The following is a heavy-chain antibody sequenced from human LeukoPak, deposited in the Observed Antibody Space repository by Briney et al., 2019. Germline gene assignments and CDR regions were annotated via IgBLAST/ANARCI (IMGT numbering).Heavy chain of an antibody. V-gene: IGHV3-23*01. J-gene: IGHJ5*02. D-gene: IGHD2-2*01. Sequence: PGGSLRLSCAASGFTFSSYAMSWVRQAPGKGLEWVSVISGSGGSTYYADSVKGRFTISRDNSRNTLYLQMNSLRAEDTAVYYCAKDPRSSWDYCSSTSCPNWFDPWGQGTLVTVSS. CDR1: GFTFSSYA. CDR3: AKDPRSSWDYCSSTSCPNWFDP. CDR2: ISGSGGST.